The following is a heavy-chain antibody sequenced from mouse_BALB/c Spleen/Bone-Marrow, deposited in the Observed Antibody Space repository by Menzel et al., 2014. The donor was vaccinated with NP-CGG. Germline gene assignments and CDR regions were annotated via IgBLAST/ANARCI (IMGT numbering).Heavy chain of an antibody. CDR2: IRNKANGYTT. CDR1: GFTFTDYY. Sequence: EVKLMESGGGLVQPGGSLRLSCATSGFTFTDYYMSWVRQPPGKALEWLGFIRNKANGYTTEYSASVKGRFTISRDNSQGILYLQMNTLRAEDSATYYCAREIINDYHWYFDVWGAGTTVTVSS. V-gene: IGHV7-3*02. D-gene: IGHD2-4*01. CDR3: AREIINDYHWYFDV. J-gene: IGHJ1*01.